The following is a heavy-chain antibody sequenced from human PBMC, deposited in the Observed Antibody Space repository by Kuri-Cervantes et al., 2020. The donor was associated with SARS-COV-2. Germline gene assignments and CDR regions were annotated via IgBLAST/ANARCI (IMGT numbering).Heavy chain of an antibody. Sequence: GESLKISCAASGFTFSSYLMSWVRQAPGKGLEWVANIKQDGSEKYYVDSVKGRFTISRDNAKNSLYLQMNSLRAEDTAVYYCASQIGIFWNWGQGTLVTVSS. CDR1: GFTFSSYL. J-gene: IGHJ4*02. D-gene: IGHD3-3*01. CDR3: ASQIGIFWN. CDR2: IKQDGSEK. V-gene: IGHV3-7*01.